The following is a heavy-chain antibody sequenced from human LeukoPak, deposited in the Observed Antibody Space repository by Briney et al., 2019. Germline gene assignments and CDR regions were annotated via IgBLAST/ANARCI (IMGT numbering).Heavy chain of an antibody. V-gene: IGHV4-59*13. J-gene: IGHJ6*03. CDR2: IYYCVST. CDR3: ARATSQKGAHSIDV. CDR1: GGPIRSYY. Sequence: SETLSLTCSVSGGPIRSYYGIWIREPPGKGGEGRVYIYYCVSTIYNLPLKSRVTLCVDASKHQFSVNVSCVPAADAAVCYCARATSQKGAHSIDVWGKGTTVTISS. D-gene: IGHD3-16*01.